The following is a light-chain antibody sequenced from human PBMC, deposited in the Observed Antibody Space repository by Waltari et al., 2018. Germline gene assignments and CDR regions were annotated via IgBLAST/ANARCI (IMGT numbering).Light chain of an antibody. CDR2: DVT. CDR1: SSDIGA. Sequence: QSALTQPPSASGSPGQSVTISCTGASSDIGAVSWYQHHPGKAPKLMIYDVTKRPSGVPDRFSGSGSGNTASLTVSGLQPEDEADYYCTSDAGSNSNSFYVFGNGTKVTVL. V-gene: IGLV2-8*01. CDR3: TSDAGSNSNSFYV. J-gene: IGLJ1*01.